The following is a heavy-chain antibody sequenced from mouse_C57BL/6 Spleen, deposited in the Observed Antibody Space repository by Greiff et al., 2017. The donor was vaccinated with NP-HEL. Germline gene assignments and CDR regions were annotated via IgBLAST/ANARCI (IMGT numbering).Heavy chain of an antibody. V-gene: IGHV5-2*01. CDR1: EYEFPSHD. D-gene: IGHD4-1*01. J-gene: IGHJ3*01. CDR2: INSDGGST. CDR3: ARQLTGTMGFAY. Sequence: EVKVVESGGGLVQPGESLKLSCESNEYEFPSHDMSWVRKTPEKRLELVAAINSDGGSTYYPDTMERRFIISRDNTKKTLYLQMSSLRSEDTALYYCARQLTGTMGFAYWGQGTLVTVSA.